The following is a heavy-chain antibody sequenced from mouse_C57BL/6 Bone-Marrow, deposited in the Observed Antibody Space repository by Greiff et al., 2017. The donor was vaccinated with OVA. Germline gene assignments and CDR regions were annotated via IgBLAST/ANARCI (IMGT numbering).Heavy chain of an antibody. Sequence: EVKLVESGGDLVKPGGSLKLSCAASGFTFSSYGMSWVRQTPDKRLEWVATISSGGSYTYYPDSVKGRFTISRDNAKNTLYLQMSSLKSEDTAMYYCARQLITTVPYYYAMDYWGQGTSVTVSS. CDR1: GFTFSSYG. D-gene: IGHD1-1*01. CDR2: ISSGGSYT. V-gene: IGHV5-6*01. CDR3: ARQLITTVPYYYAMDY. J-gene: IGHJ4*01.